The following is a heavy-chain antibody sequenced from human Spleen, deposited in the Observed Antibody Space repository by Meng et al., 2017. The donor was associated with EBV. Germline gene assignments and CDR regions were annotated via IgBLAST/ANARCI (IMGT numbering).Heavy chain of an antibody. D-gene: IGHD1-26*01. J-gene: IGHJ4*02. V-gene: IGHV3-11*01. CDR2: ISPSGTTM. CDR3: ARGPSLGGTAFDY. Sequence: VQLVESGXXXXXPXGSXRLSCAASGFTFSDYYMTWIRQAPGKGLEWVSYISPSGTTMYYADSVKGRFTVSRDNAKNSLYLQMNSLRADDTAVYYCARGPSLGGTAFDYWGQRILVTVSS. CDR1: GFTFSDYY.